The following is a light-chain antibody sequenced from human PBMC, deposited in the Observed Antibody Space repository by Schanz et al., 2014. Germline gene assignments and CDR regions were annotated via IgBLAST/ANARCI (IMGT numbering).Light chain of an antibody. CDR3: SSYTSSNILL. J-gene: IGLJ2*01. Sequence: QSALTQPASVSGSPGQSITISCTGTSSDVGGYNYVSWYQQHPGKAPKLMIYDVSNRPSGVSNRFSGSKSGNTASLTISGLQADDEAHYYCSSYTSSNILLFGGGTKLTVL. CDR2: DVS. V-gene: IGLV2-14*03. CDR1: SSDVGGYNY.